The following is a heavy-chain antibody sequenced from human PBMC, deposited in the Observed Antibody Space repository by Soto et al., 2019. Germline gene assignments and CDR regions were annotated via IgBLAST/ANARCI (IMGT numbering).Heavy chain of an antibody. CDR3: AKENSGYEK. V-gene: IGHV3-23*01. CDR1: AFTFSNYG. J-gene: IGHJ4*02. Sequence: GGSLRLSCVASAFTFSNYGMSWVRQAPGKGLEWVSAISSGGSKFYAESVKGRFTISRDNSKNTLYLQMNSLRVEDTAVYYCAKENSGYEKWGQGTLVTVSS. D-gene: IGHD5-12*01. CDR2: ISSGGSK.